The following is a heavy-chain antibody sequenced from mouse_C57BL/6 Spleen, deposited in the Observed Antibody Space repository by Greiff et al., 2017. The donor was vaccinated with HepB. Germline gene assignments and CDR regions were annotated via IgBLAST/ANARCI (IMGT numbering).Heavy chain of an antibody. CDR2: IWSGGST. CDR1: GFSLTSYG. J-gene: IGHJ4*01. V-gene: IGHV2-2*01. CDR3: ARKGTGTGAMDY. Sequence: VKLMESGPGLVQPSQSLSITCTVSGFSLTSYGVHWVRQSPGKGLEWLGVIWSGGSTDYNAAFISRLSISKDNSRSQVFFKMNSLQADDTAIYYCARKGTGTGAMDYWGQGTSVTVSS. D-gene: IGHD4-1*01.